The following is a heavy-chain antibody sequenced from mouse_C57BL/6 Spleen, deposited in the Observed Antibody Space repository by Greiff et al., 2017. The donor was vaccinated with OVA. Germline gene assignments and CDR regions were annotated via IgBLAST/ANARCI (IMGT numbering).Heavy chain of an antibody. D-gene: IGHD2-1*01. CDR2: INPNYGTT. Sequence: VQLQQSGPELVKPGASVKISCKASGYSFTDYNMNWVKQSNGKSLEWIGVINPNYGTTSYNPKFKGKATLTVDQSSSTAYMQLNSLTSEDSAVYYCARWRVYGNPSYWYFDVWGTGTTVTVSS. CDR1: GYSFTDYN. V-gene: IGHV1-39*01. J-gene: IGHJ1*03. CDR3: ARWRVYGNPSYWYFDV.